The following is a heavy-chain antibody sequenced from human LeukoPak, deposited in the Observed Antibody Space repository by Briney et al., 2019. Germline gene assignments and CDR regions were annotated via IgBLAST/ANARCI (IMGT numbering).Heavy chain of an antibody. CDR2: IYYSGST. CDR3: ARGGYDSSFAH. Sequence: SQTLSLTCTVSGGSISSGGYYWSWIRQHPGKGLEWIGYIYYSGSTYYNPSLKSRVTVSVDTSKNQFSLKLSSVTAADTAVYYCARGGYDSSFAHWGQGTLVTVSS. CDR1: GGSISSGGYY. V-gene: IGHV4-31*03. D-gene: IGHD3-22*01. J-gene: IGHJ5*02.